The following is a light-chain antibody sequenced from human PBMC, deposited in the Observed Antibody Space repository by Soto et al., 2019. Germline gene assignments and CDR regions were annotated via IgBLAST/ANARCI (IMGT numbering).Light chain of an antibody. CDR3: QQYKSYSKT. J-gene: IGKJ1*01. V-gene: IGKV1-5*03. CDR2: KAS. CDR1: QTISSW. Sequence: IHMTQSPSTLSGSVGDRVTITCRASQTISSWLAWYQQKPGKAPKLLIYKASTLKSGVPSRFSGSGSGTEFTLTISSLQPDDFATYYCQQYKSYSKTFGQGTKVDIK.